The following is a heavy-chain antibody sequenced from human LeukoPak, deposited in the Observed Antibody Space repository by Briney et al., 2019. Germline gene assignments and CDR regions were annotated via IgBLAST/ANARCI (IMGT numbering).Heavy chain of an antibody. D-gene: IGHD2-15*01. V-gene: IGHV1-24*01. J-gene: IGHJ3*02. CDR1: GYTLTELS. Sequence: GASVKVSCKVSGYTLTELSMHWVRQAPGKGLEWMGGFDPEDGETIYAQKFQGRVTMTEDTSTDTAYMELSSLRSEGTAVYYCARAGWTLDAFDIWGQGTMVTVSS. CDR2: FDPEDGET. CDR3: ARAGWTLDAFDI.